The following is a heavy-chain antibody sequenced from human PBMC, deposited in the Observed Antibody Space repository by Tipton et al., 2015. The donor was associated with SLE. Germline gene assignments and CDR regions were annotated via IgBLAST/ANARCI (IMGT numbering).Heavy chain of an antibody. D-gene: IGHD4-17*01. V-gene: IGHV4-39*07. CDR3: ARIQFYYGDYQYYFDY. CDR2: IYYSGST. Sequence: LRLSCTVSGGSISSSSYYWGWIRQPPGQGLGWIGSIYYSGSTYYNPSLKSRVTISVDTSKNQFSLKLSSVTAADTAVYYCARIQFYYGDYQYYFDYWGQGTLVTVSS. CDR1: GGSISSSSYY. J-gene: IGHJ4*02.